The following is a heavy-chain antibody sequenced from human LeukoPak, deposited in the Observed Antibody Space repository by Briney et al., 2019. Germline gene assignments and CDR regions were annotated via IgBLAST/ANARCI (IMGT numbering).Heavy chain of an antibody. J-gene: IGHJ4*02. CDR2: IYYSGTT. CDR3: AKHYMGSSYNHGLDC. Sequence: SETLSLTCTVSGGSISSYYWSWIRQPPGKGLEWIGRIYYSGTTYYNPSLKSRVTISVDTSKNQFSLKLSSVTAADTALYYCAKHYMGSSYNHGLDCWGQGTLVTVSS. D-gene: IGHD3-10*01. V-gene: IGHV4-59*05. CDR1: GGSISSYY.